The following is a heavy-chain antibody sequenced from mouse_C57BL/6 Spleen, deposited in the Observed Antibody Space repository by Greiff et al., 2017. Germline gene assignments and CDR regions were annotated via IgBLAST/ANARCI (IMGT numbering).Heavy chain of an antibody. Sequence: VQLKESGPELVKPGASVKISCKASGYSFTDYNMNWVKQSNGKSLEWIGVINPNYGTTSYNQKFKGKATLTVDQSSSTAYMQLNSLTSEDSAVYYCAREEDYYGSSYARGFAYWGQGTLVTVSA. CDR2: INPNYGTT. J-gene: IGHJ3*01. CDR1: GYSFTDYN. D-gene: IGHD1-1*01. CDR3: AREEDYYGSSYARGFAY. V-gene: IGHV1-39*01.